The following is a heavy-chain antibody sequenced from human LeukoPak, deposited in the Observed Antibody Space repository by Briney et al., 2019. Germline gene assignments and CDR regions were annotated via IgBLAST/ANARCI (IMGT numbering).Heavy chain of an antibody. Sequence: QPRGSLRLSCAASGFTFDDYAMPWVRQAPGKGLEWVSGISWNSGSIGYADSVKGRFTISRDNAKNSLYLQMNSLRAEDTALYYCAKANYDFWSGPYFDYWGQGTLVTVSS. CDR2: ISWNSGSI. D-gene: IGHD3-3*01. J-gene: IGHJ4*02. CDR1: GFTFDDYA. V-gene: IGHV3-9*01. CDR3: AKANYDFWSGPYFDY.